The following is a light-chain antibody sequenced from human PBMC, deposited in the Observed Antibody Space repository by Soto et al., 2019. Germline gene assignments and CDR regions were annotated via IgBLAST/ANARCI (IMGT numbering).Light chain of an antibody. V-gene: IGKV1-5*02. CDR2: DAS. Sequence: IQMTQSPSALSASVGDRVAIICRASQSISSWLAWYQQKPGKAPKLLIYDASSLESGVPSRFSGSGSGTEFTLTISSLQPDDFATYYCQQYNSYSRTFGQGTKV. CDR1: QSISSW. J-gene: IGKJ1*01. CDR3: QQYNSYSRT.